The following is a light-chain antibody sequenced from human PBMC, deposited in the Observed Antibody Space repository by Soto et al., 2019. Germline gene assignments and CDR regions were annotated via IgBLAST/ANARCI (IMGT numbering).Light chain of an antibody. J-gene: IGKJ2*01. V-gene: IGKV3-15*01. CDR1: QSVSSN. CDR2: GAS. Sequence: EIVMTQSPATLSVSPGERATLSCRASQSVSSNLAWYQQKPGQAPRLLIYGASTRATGIPARFSGSGSGTEFSLTISSLQSEDFAVYFCQQYNSWTPLFGQGTKLEIK. CDR3: QQYNSWTPL.